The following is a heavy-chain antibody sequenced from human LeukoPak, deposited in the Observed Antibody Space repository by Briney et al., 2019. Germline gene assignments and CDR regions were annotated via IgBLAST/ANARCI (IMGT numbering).Heavy chain of an antibody. CDR2: ITSGHST. V-gene: IGHV3-23*01. J-gene: IGHJ4*02. D-gene: IGHD2-2*01. CDR3: AKDYPECTGTSCSGEAFFDY. Sequence: GGSLRLSCAASGFTFSNYAMSWVRQAAGKGLEWVSGITSGHSTYYADSVKGRFTVSRDNSKNTVYLQMNSLRAEDTAVYYCAKDYPECTGTSCSGEAFFDYWGQGTLVTVSS. CDR1: GFTFSNYA.